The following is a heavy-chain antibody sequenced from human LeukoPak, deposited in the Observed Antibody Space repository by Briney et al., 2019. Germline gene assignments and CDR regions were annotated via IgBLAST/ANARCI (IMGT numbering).Heavy chain of an antibody. CDR1: GFTFSSYS. J-gene: IGHJ4*02. V-gene: IGHV3-21*04. CDR2: ISSSSSYI. Sequence: GGSLRLSCAASGFTFSSYSMNWVRQAPGKGLEWVSSISSSSSYIYYADSVKGRFTISRDNAKNSLYLQMNSLRAEDTAVYYCAKAHCSGGSCYPMKFDYWGQGTLVTVSS. D-gene: IGHD2-15*01. CDR3: AKAHCSGGSCYPMKFDY.